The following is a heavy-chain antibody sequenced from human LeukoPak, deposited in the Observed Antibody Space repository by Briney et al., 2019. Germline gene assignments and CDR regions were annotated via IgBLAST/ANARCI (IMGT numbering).Heavy chain of an antibody. CDR3: ARDGNNWKPHAFDI. Sequence: SETLSLTCTVSGGSISSGGYYWSWIRQHPGKGLEWIGYIYYSGSTYYNPSLKSRVTISVDTSKNQFSLKLSSVTAADTAVYYCARDGNNWKPHAFDIWGQGTMVTVSS. V-gene: IGHV4-31*03. CDR1: GGSISSGGYY. D-gene: IGHD1-1*01. J-gene: IGHJ3*02. CDR2: IYYSGST.